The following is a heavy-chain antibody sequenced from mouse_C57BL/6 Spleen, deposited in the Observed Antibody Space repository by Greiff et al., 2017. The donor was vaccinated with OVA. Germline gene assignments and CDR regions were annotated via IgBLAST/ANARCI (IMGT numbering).Heavy chain of an antibody. J-gene: IGHJ2*01. V-gene: IGHV1-59*01. CDR3: ARRARYGNYFDY. CDR2: IDPSDSYT. Sequence: QVQLQQPGAELVRPGTSVKLSCKASGYTFTSYWMHWVKQRPGQGLEWIGVIDPSDSYTNYNQKFKGKATLTVDTSSSTAYMQLSSLTSEDSAVYYCARRARYGNYFDYWGQGTTLTVSS. CDR1: GYTFTSYW. D-gene: IGHD2-10*02.